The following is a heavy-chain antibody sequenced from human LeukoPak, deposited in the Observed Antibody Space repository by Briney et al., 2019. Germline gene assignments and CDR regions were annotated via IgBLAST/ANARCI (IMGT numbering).Heavy chain of an antibody. D-gene: IGHD2-15*01. CDR1: GFTFSSFA. V-gene: IGHV3-21*06. CDR3: VRDRYCGGGSCYFFDS. Sequence: PGGSLRLSCAASGFTFSSFAMSWVRQAPGKGLEWVSSISSSGNDRYYEGSVKGRFTISRDNAKNSVYLQMNNLRVEETAVYYCVRDRYCGGGSCYFFDSWGQGTLVTVSS. J-gene: IGHJ4*02. CDR2: ISSSGNDR.